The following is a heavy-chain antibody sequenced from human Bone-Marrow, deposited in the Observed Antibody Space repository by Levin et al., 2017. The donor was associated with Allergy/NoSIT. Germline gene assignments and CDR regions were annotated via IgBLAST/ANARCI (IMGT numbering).Heavy chain of an antibody. D-gene: IGHD6-19*01. CDR2: IIPIFGTA. J-gene: IGHJ6*02. V-gene: IGHV1-69*13. Sequence: ASVKVSCKASGGTFSSHSISWVRQAPGHGLEWMGGIIPIFGTANYAQKFQGRVTITADESTSTAYMELSSLRSEDTAVYYCARSIAVAAYYYGMDVWGLGTTVTVSS. CDR3: ARSIAVAAYYYGMDV. CDR1: GGTFSSHS.